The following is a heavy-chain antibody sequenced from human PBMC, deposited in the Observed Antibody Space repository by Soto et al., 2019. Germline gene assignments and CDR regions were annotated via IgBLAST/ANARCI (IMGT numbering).Heavy chain of an antibody. CDR1: GFTFSSYA. Sequence: GGSLRLSCAASGFTFSSYAMSWVRQAPGKGLEWVSAISGSGGSTYYADSVKGRFTISRDNPKNTLYLQMNSLRAEDTAVYYCAKGGYSFSAFDIWGQGTMVTVSS. D-gene: IGHD2-15*01. CDR2: ISGSGGST. J-gene: IGHJ3*02. CDR3: AKGGYSFSAFDI. V-gene: IGHV3-23*01.